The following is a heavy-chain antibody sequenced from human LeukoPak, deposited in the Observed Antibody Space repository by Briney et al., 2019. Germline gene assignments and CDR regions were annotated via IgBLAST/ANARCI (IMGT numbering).Heavy chain of an antibody. J-gene: IGHJ6*02. D-gene: IGHD3-22*01. Sequence: GGSLRLSCAASGFTFSSYSMNWVRQAPGKGLEWVSSISSSSSYIYYADPVKGRFTISRDNAKNSLYLQMNSLRAEDTAVYYCARDAGFDDSSGPPLVSMDVWGQGTTVTVSS. CDR2: ISSSSSYI. V-gene: IGHV3-21*01. CDR3: ARDAGFDDSSGPPLVSMDV. CDR1: GFTFSSYS.